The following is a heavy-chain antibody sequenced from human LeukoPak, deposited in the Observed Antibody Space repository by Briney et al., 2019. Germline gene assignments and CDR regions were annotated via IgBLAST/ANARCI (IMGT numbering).Heavy chain of an antibody. CDR2: ISGRGEAI. J-gene: IGHJ4*02. Sequence: GGSLRLSCAASGFTFSNHNMDWVRQAPGKGLEWISYISGRGEAIFYADSVKGRFTISRDNAKNSLYLQMNSLRAEDTAVYYCARDGGWGLYFDYWGQGTLVTVSS. V-gene: IGHV3-48*03. CDR3: ARDGGWGLYFDY. D-gene: IGHD6-19*01. CDR1: GFTFSNHN.